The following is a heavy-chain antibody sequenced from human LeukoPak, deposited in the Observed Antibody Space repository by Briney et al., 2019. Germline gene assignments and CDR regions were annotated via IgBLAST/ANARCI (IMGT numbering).Heavy chain of an antibody. V-gene: IGHV3-30-3*01. J-gene: IGHJ4*02. CDR3: ARGRSLDY. Sequence: GGSLRLSCAASGFTFSSYAMRWVRQAPGKGLEWVAFISYDGSNKYYADSVKGRFTISRDTSKNTLYLQMNSLRAEDTAVYYCARGRSLDYWGQGTLVTVSS. CDR1: GFTFSSYA. CDR2: ISYDGSNK.